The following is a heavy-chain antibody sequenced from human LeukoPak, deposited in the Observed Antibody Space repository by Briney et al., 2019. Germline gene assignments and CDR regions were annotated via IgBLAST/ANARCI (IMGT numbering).Heavy chain of an antibody. D-gene: IGHD2-8*01. CDR3: ARDLMASRAFDI. Sequence: SGGSLRLSWAASGFTFSVYTIHWVRKAPGKGLEWVAVMSSDGSNKYYADSVKGRFTISRDNSGNTMYLQMNSLRAEDTAVYYCARDLMASRAFDIWGQGTMVTVSS. CDR1: GFTFSVYT. J-gene: IGHJ3*02. CDR2: MSSDGSNK. V-gene: IGHV3-30-3*01.